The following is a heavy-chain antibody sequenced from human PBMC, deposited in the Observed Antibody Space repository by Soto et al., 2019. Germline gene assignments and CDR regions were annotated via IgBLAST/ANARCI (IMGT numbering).Heavy chain of an antibody. CDR1: GYSFTSLW. V-gene: IGHV5-10-1*01. Sequence: PGESLKISCKGSGYSFTSLWITWARQMPGEGLEWMGRIDPSDSYTNYSPSFQGHVTISVDKSINTAYLQWSGLKASDTAMYYCARGSGWDTFDYWGQGTQVTVSS. J-gene: IGHJ4*02. CDR3: ARGSGWDTFDY. CDR2: IDPSDSYT. D-gene: IGHD6-19*01.